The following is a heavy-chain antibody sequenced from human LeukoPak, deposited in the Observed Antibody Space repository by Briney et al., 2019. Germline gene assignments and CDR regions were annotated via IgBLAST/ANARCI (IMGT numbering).Heavy chain of an antibody. CDR2: INPNSGGT. D-gene: IGHD3-22*01. Sequence: GASVKVSCKASGYTFTGYYMHWVRQAPGQGLEWMGWINPNSGGTNYAQKFQGRVTITTDESTSTAYMELSSLRSEDTAVYYCARDQERYYDSSGYYYNYYYYYMDVWGKGTTVTVSS. V-gene: IGHV1-2*02. J-gene: IGHJ6*03. CDR3: ARDQERYYDSSGYYYNYYYYYMDV. CDR1: GYTFTGYY.